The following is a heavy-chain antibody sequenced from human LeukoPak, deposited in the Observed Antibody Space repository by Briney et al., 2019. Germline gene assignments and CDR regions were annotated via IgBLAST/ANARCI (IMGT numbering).Heavy chain of an antibody. CDR3: ARPRADSSGLYY. J-gene: IGHJ4*02. V-gene: IGHV1-46*01. Sequence: PLASVTVSCKASGYSFTGYYIHWVRQAPGQGLEWMGIINPSGGSTSYAQKFQGRVTMTRDTSTSTVYMELSSLRSEDTAVYYCARPRADSSGLYYWGQGTLVTVSS. D-gene: IGHD3-22*01. CDR2: INPSGGST. CDR1: GYSFTGYY.